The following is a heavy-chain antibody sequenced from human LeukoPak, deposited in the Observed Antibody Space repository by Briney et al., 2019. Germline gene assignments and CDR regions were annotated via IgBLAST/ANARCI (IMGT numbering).Heavy chain of an antibody. CDR3: ARDQNPNDFWSGYSY. D-gene: IGHD3-3*01. V-gene: IGHV4-59*01. CDR2: IYYSGST. CDR1: GGSISSYY. J-gene: IGHJ4*02. Sequence: SETLSLTCTVSGGSISSYYWSWIRQPPGKGLEWIGYIYYSGSTNYNPSLESRVTISVDTSKNQFSLKLTSVTAADTAVYYCARDQNPNDFWSGYSYWGQGTLVTVSS.